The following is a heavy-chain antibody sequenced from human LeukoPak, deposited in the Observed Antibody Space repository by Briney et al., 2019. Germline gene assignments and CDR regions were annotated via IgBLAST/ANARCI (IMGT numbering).Heavy chain of an antibody. D-gene: IGHD3-10*01. J-gene: IGHJ4*02. CDR3: ARENNQFGELSHFDY. V-gene: IGHV4-39*07. CDR2: IYYSGST. Sequence: PSETLSLTCTVSGGSISSSSYYWGWIRHPPGKGLEWIGSIYYSGSTYYNPSLKSRVTISVDTSKNQFSLKLSSVTAADTAVYYCARENNQFGELSHFDYWGQGTLVTVSS. CDR1: GGSISSSSYY.